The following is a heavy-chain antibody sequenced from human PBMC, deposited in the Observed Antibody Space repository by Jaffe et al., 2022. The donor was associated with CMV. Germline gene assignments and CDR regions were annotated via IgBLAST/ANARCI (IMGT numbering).Heavy chain of an antibody. CDR3: ARGGVMRTPYYYYMDV. CDR1: GGSISSYY. V-gene: IGHV4-59*01. J-gene: IGHJ6*03. CDR2: IYYSGST. Sequence: QVQLQESGPGLVKPSETLSLTCTVSGGSISSYYWSWIRQPPGKGLEWIGYIYYSGSTNYNPSLKSRVTISVDTSKNQFSLKLSSVTAADTAVYYCARGGVMRTPYYYYMDVWGKGTTVTVSS. D-gene: IGHD2-21*01.